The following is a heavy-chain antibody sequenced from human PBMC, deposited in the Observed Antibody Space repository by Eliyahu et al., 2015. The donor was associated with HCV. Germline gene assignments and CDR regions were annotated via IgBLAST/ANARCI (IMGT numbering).Heavy chain of an antibody. CDR2: IYYSGST. CDR1: GGSISSSSYY. CDR3: ARHAGYDWYFDL. D-gene: IGHD1-1*01. V-gene: IGHV4-39*01. J-gene: IGHJ2*01. Sequence: QLQLQESGPGLVKPSETLSLTCTVSGGSISSSSYYWGWIRQPPGKGLEWIGSIYYSGSTYYNPSLKSRVTISVDTSKNQFSLKLSSVTAADTAVYYCARHAGYDWYFDLWGRGTLVTVSS.